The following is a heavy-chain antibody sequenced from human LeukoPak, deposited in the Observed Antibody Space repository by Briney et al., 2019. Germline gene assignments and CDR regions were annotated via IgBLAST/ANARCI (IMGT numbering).Heavy chain of an antibody. CDR1: GGSISSYY. J-gene: IGHJ4*02. Sequence: SETLSLTCTVSGGSISSYYWSWIRQPPGKGLEWIGYIYYSGSTNYNPSLKSRVTISVDTSKNQFSLKLSSVTAADTAVYYCARGYGDSIKAFPHYYFDYWGQGTLVTVSS. D-gene: IGHD3-22*01. CDR2: IYYSGST. V-gene: IGHV4-59*01. CDR3: ARGYGDSIKAFPHYYFDY.